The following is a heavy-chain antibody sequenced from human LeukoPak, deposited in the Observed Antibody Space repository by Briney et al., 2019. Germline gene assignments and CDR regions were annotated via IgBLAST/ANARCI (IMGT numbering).Heavy chain of an antibody. CDR1: GFTFSSYS. D-gene: IGHD3-3*01. Sequence: GRSLRLSCAASGFTFSSYSMNWVRQAPGKGLEWVSSISSSSSYIYYADSVKGRFTISRDNAKNSLYLQMNSLRAEDTAVYYCARDGGYYDFWSGYYLNWFDPWGQGTLVTVSS. CDR2: ISSSSSYI. V-gene: IGHV3-21*01. J-gene: IGHJ5*02. CDR3: ARDGGYYDFWSGYYLNWFDP.